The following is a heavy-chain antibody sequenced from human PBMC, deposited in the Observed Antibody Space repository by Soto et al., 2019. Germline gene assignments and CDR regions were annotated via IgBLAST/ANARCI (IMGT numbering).Heavy chain of an antibody. Sequence: GGSLRLSCAASGFTVSSNYMSWVRQAPGKGLEWVSVIYSGGSTYYADSVKGRFTISRHNSKNTLYLQMNSLRAEDTAVYYCARGLSSGSYYYYGMDVWGQGTTVTVSS. CDR1: GFTVSSNY. J-gene: IGHJ6*02. CDR3: ARGLSSGSYYYYGMDV. CDR2: IYSGGST. V-gene: IGHV3-66*01. D-gene: IGHD1-26*01.